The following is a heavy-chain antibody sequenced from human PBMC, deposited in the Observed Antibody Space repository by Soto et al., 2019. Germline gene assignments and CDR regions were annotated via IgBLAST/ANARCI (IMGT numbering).Heavy chain of an antibody. D-gene: IGHD4-17*01. CDR2: INPSGGST. V-gene: IGHV1-46*01. Sequence: VASVKVSCKASGYTFTSYYMHWVRQAPGQGLEWMGIINPSGGSTSYAQKFQGRVTMTRDTSTSTVYMELSSLRSEDTAVYYCAREASYYGAAPWFFDLWGRGTLVTVSS. J-gene: IGHJ2*01. CDR3: AREASYYGAAPWFFDL. CDR1: GYTFTSYY.